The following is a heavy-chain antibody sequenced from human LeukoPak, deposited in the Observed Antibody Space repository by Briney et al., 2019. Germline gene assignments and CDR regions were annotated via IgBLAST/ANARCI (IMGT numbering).Heavy chain of an antibody. CDR2: IIPIFGIA. V-gene: IGHV1-69*04. CDR3: ARGTNSNYPQKYYYYYGMDV. CDR1: GGTFSSYA. D-gene: IGHD4-11*01. Sequence: SVKVSCKASGGTFSSYAISWVRQAPGQGLEWMGRIIPIFGIANYAQKFQGRVTITADKSTSTAYMELGSLRSEDTAVYYCARGTNSNYPQKYYYYYGMDVWGQGTTVTVSS. J-gene: IGHJ6*02.